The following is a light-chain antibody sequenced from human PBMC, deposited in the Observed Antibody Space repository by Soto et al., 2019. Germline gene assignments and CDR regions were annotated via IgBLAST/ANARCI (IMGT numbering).Light chain of an antibody. Sequence: ETVLTQSPATLSLSPGERATLSCRASQSVKTYLAWYQQKPGQVPRLLIYDASNRATAIPARFSGSGSGTDFTLTISSLAPEDFAVYYCQSRSSWPPVLTFGGGTKVDIK. CDR2: DAS. J-gene: IGKJ4*01. CDR3: QSRSSWPPVLT. V-gene: IGKV3-11*01. CDR1: QSVKTY.